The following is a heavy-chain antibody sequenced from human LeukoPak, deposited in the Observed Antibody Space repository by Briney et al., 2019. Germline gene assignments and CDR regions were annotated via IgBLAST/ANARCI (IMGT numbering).Heavy chain of an antibody. CDR1: GFTFSGFS. CDR3: ARAVSNYYFWYFDL. V-gene: IGHV3-48*01. D-gene: IGHD4-11*01. Sequence: GGSLRLSCVASGFTFSGFSMNWVRLAPGKGLELVSYISSSTDPTYYADSVKGRITVSRDDAKSSLYLQMNSLRAEDTAVYYCARAVSNYYFWYFDLWGRGTLVTVSS. CDR2: ISSSTDPT. J-gene: IGHJ2*01.